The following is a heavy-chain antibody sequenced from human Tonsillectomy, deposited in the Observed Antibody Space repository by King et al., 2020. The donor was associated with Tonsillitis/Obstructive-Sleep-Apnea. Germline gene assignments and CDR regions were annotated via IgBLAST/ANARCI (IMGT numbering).Heavy chain of an antibody. CDR3: VKGGWGSVSDY. CDR1: GFTFSSCS. D-gene: IGHD1-26*01. CDR2: ISVSGGKT. Sequence: VQLVESGGGLVQPGGSLRLSCAASGFTFSSCSMIWVRQPPGKGLEWGSTISVSGGKTYYADSVKGRLSISTDISENNLYLQMNSLRAEDTAVYYCVKGGWGSVSDYWGQGTLVTVSS. V-gene: IGHV3-23*04. J-gene: IGHJ4*02.